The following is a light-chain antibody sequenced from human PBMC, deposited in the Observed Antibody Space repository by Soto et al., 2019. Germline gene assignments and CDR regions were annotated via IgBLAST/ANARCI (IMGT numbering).Light chain of an antibody. V-gene: IGKV3-15*01. Sequence: EIVMTQSPATLSVSPGERATLSCRASQTVASNLAWYQQKPGQAPRLLIHGASTRATGVPARFRGSGSGTEFTLTIFSLQSVDFAVYYCQHDHNWPPQYTFGQGTKLQIK. J-gene: IGKJ2*01. CDR2: GAS. CDR3: QHDHNWPPQYT. CDR1: QTVASN.